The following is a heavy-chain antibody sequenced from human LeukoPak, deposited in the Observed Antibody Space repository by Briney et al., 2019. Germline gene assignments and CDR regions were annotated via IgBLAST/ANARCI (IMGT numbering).Heavy chain of an antibody. J-gene: IGHJ3*01. CDR1: GFTFSNYW. D-gene: IGHD3-9*01. CDR2: ISWNSGSI. Sequence: PGGSLRLSCAASGFTFSNYWMHWVRQAPGKGLEWVSGISWNSGSIGYADSVKGRFTISRDNAKNSLYLQMNSLRAEDTALYYCAKGGPRYFDLRDAFDVWGQGTMVTVSS. V-gene: IGHV3-9*01. CDR3: AKGGPRYFDLRDAFDV.